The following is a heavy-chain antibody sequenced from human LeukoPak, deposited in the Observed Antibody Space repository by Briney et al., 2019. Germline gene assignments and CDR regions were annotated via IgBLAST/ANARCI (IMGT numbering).Heavy chain of an antibody. Sequence: PGGSLRLSCVASGFTVSSNYMSWVRQARAKGLEWVSVIYSGSSTYYAESVKGRFTISRNTSKNKLYLQMNSLRADDTAVYYCARDRSSGWYVYDYWGQGTLVTVSS. J-gene: IGHJ4*02. V-gene: IGHV3-53*01. CDR1: GFTVSSNY. CDR3: ARDRSSGWYVYDY. CDR2: IYSGSST. D-gene: IGHD6-19*01.